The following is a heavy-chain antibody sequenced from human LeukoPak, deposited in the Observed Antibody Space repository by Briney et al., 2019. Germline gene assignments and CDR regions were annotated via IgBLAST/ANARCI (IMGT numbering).Heavy chain of an antibody. D-gene: IGHD2-21*01. V-gene: IGHV4-34*01. CDR2: VSPGGYT. CDR1: GVSVSDYY. CDR3: ARIRCGRGQARCYNH. J-gene: IGHJ5*02. Sequence: SETLSLTCAVSGVSVSDYYWSWIRQSPEKGLEWVGEVSPGGYTTYNPSLRSRVIISEDTSENQLSLNVTSVTAADTALYYCARIRCGRGQARCYNHWAQGSLVTVSS.